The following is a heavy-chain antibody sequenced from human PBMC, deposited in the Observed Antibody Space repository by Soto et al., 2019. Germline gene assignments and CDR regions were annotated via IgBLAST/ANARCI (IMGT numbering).Heavy chain of an antibody. V-gene: IGHV3-23*01. Sequence: GGSLRLSCAASGFTFSSYAMSWVRQAPGKGLEWVSAISSSGGSTYYADSVKGRFTISRDNSKNTLYLQMNSLRAEDTAVYYCAKNLVRGVIYWFDPWGQGTLVTVSS. CDR2: ISSSGGST. D-gene: IGHD3-10*01. CDR3: AKNLVRGVIYWFDP. J-gene: IGHJ5*02. CDR1: GFTFSSYA.